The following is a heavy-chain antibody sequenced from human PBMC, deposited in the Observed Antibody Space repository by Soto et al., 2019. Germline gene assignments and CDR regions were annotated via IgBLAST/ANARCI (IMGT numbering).Heavy chain of an antibody. Sequence: PSETLSLTCDVYGGSFSGYYWSWIRQPPGKGLEWIGEINHSGSTNYNPSLKSRVTISVDTSKNQFSLKLSSVTAADTAVYYCARGYSSSWYFWYWGQGTLVTVSS. D-gene: IGHD6-13*01. CDR3: ARGYSSSWYFWY. CDR1: GGSFSGYY. V-gene: IGHV4-34*01. CDR2: INHSGST. J-gene: IGHJ4*02.